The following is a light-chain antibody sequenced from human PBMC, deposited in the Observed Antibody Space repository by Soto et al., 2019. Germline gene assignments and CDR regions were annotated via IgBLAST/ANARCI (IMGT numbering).Light chain of an antibody. CDR2: GAS. Sequence: EIVMTQSPATLSVSPGERATLSCRASQSISSNLAWYQQKTGQAPSLLIYGASTRATGIPARFSGSGSGTEFTLTISSLQSEDFALYYCHQYNTWPRTFGQGTKVEIK. J-gene: IGKJ1*01. V-gene: IGKV3-15*01. CDR1: QSISSN. CDR3: HQYNTWPRT.